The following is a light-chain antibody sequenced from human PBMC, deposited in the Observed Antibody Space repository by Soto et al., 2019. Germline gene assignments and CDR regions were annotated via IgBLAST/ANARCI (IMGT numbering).Light chain of an antibody. Sequence: QSVLTQPPSASGTPGQRVTISCSGSTSNIGSNIVNWYQQLPGTAPKLLIYSSNQRPSGVPDRFSGSKSGTLVSLAISGLESEDEADYYCVAWDDSLNGWVFGGGTKLTVL. CDR1: TSNIGSNI. CDR2: SSN. CDR3: VAWDDSLNGWV. V-gene: IGLV1-44*01. J-gene: IGLJ3*02.